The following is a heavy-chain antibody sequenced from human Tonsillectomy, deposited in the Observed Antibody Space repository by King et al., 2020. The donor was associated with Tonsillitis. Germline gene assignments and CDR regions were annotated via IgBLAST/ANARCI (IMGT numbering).Heavy chain of an antibody. CDR2: INPSVGST. D-gene: IGHD5-18*01. CDR3: TRGRAHLTAVATIDY. Sequence: QLVQSGAEVRKRGASVKVSCKASGYTITNHYIHWVRQAPGQGLEWMGIINPSVGSTTYAQKFQDRVTMTRDTSTSTVYMKLSSLRSDDTAVYYCTRGRAHLTAVATIDYWGQGTLVTVSS. CDR1: GYTITNHY. V-gene: IGHV1-46*03. J-gene: IGHJ4*02.